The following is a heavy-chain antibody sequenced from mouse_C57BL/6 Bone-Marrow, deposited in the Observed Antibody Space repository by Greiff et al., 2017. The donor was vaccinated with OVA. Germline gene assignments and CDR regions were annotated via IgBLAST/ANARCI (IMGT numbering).Heavy chain of an antibody. CDR3: TTHYYGSSPY. D-gene: IGHD1-1*01. CDR1: GFNIKDDY. J-gene: IGHJ2*01. CDR2: IDPENGDT. Sequence: VQLQQSGAELVRPGASVKLSCTASGFNIKDDYMHWVKQRPEQGLEWIGWIDPENGDTEYASKFQGKATITADTSSNTAYLQLSSLTSEDTAVYDCTTHYYGSSPYWGQGTTLTVSS. V-gene: IGHV14-4*01.